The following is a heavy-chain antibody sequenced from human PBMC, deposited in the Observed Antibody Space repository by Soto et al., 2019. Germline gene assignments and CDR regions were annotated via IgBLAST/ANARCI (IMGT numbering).Heavy chain of an antibody. V-gene: IGHV1-3*04. CDR3: ARLHSPIARLRFGSHYFFDEDV. Sequence: ASVKVSCNTSGYTFTTYPIHWVRQAPGQRHERMGWIVTANGTTKYSQKFQGRDTITRETSATTVYLALSNLTSEDTAHFYCARLHSPIARLRFGSHYFFDEDVWGQVTTGTVSS. J-gene: IGHJ6*02. D-gene: IGHD5-12*01. CDR1: GYTFTTYP. CDR2: IVTANGTT.